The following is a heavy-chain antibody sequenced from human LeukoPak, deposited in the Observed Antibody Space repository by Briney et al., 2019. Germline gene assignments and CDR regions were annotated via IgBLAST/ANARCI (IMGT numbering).Heavy chain of an antibody. J-gene: IGHJ4*02. CDR2: ISGSGGST. D-gene: IGHD3-22*01. V-gene: IGHV3-23*01. CDR1: GFTFSSYA. CDR3: AKDHDSSGYYSYNFDY. Sequence: PGGSLRLSCAASGFTFSSYAMSWVRQAPGKGLEWVSAISGSGGSTYYADSVKGRFTISRDNSKNTLYLQMNSLRAEDTAVYYCAKDHDSSGYYSYNFDYWGQGTLVTVSS.